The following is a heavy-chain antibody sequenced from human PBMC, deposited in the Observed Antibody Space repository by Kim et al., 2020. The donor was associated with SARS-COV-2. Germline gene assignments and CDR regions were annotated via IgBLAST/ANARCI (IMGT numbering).Heavy chain of an antibody. Sequence: ASVKVSCKASGYSFLSYGISWVRQAPGQGLEWMGWISTYKGDTNYAQKFLGRVTMTTDTSTSTAYMELRSLRSDDTAVYYCARHLYYDILTGYWNDAFEIWGQGTIVTVSS. V-gene: IGHV1-18*01. J-gene: IGHJ3*02. CDR2: ISTYKGDT. CDR1: GYSFLSYG. CDR3: ARHLYYDILTGYWNDAFEI. D-gene: IGHD3-9*01.